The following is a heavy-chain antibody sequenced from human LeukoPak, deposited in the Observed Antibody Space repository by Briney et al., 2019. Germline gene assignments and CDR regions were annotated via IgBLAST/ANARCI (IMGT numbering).Heavy chain of an antibody. CDR2: ISYDGSNK. CDR1: GFTFSSYA. Sequence: GGSLRLSCAASGFTFSSYAMHWVRQAPGKGLEWVAVISYDGSNKYYADSVKGRFTISRDNSKNTLYLQMNSLRAEDTAVYYCAKLRRRGLLRYFDWLGDGMDVWGQGTTVTVSS. J-gene: IGHJ6*02. CDR3: AKLRRRGLLRYFDWLGDGMDV. V-gene: IGHV3-30*04. D-gene: IGHD3-9*01.